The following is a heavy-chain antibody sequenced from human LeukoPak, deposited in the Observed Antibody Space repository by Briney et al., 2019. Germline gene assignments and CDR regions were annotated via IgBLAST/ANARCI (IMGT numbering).Heavy chain of an antibody. D-gene: IGHD3-22*01. V-gene: IGHV4-59*08. CDR2: IHYSGST. CDR1: GGSIRSYY. CDR3: ARQDYYDSSGLDY. J-gene: IGHJ4*02. Sequence: SETLSLTCTVSGGSIRSYYWSWIRQPPGKGLERIGYIHYSGSTNYNPSLKSRVTISVDTSKNQFSLKLSSVTAADTALYYCARQDYYDSSGLDYWGQGTLVTVSS.